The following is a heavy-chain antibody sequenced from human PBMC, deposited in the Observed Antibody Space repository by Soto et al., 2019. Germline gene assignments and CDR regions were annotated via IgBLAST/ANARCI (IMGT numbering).Heavy chain of an antibody. CDR1: GGTFSSYA. Sequence: QVQLVQSGAEVKKPGSSVKVSCKASGGTFSSYAISWVRQAPGQGLEWMGGIIPIFGTANYAQKFQGRVTITADESMSTAFMEMSSLRAEDTAVCYCASAGGALGELLYPYGMDVWGQGATVTVSS. CDR2: IIPIFGTA. D-gene: IGHD1-26*01. V-gene: IGHV1-69*12. J-gene: IGHJ6*02. CDR3: ASAGGALGELLYPYGMDV.